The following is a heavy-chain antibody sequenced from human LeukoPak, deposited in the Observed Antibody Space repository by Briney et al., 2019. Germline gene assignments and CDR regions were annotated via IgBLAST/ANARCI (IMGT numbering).Heavy chain of an antibody. D-gene: IGHD1-1*01. CDR3: ARVLLAGTTDY. V-gene: IGHV4-59*01. CDR2: MYYRGTI. CDR1: GGSISSNY. Sequence: SETLSLTCSVSGGSISSNYWSWLRQAPGKGLEWIGYMYYRGTIRYSPSLKSRVTMSVDPSKNLFSLELTSVTAADTAVYYCARVLLAGTTDYWGQGTLVTVSS. J-gene: IGHJ4*02.